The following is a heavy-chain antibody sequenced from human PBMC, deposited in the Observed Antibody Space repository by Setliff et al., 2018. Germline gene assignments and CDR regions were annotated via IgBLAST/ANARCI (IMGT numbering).Heavy chain of an antibody. J-gene: IGHJ4*02. D-gene: IGHD3-16*01. CDR1: GGSFDSDV. CDR2: LIPILGKT. V-gene: IGHV1-69*13. CDR3: ARELRSPFWHIDF. Sequence: SVKVFCKASGGSFDSDVITWVRQAPGQGLEWMGRLIPILGKTNYAESFQGRVLITADRSTNTVHMEVTSLRTEDTAVYYCARELRSPFWHIDFWGQGTLVTVSS.